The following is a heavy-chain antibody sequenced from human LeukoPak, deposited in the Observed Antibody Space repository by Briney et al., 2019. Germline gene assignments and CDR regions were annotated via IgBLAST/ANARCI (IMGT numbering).Heavy chain of an antibody. CDR2: ISYDGSNK. V-gene: IGHV3-30-3*01. CDR1: GFTFSSYA. Sequence: GGSLRLSCAASGFTFSSYAMHWVRQAPGKGLEWVAVISYDGSNKYYADSVKGRFTISRDNSKNTLYLQMNSLRAEDTAVYYCAKDNVVVTAATRYFQHWGQGTLVTVSS. J-gene: IGHJ1*01. CDR3: AKDNVVVTAATRYFQH. D-gene: IGHD2-21*02.